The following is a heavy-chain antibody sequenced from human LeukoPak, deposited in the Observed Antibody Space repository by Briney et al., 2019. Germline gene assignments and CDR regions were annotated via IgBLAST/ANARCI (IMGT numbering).Heavy chain of an antibody. CDR1: GFIVSNSY. CDR3: ARVDCSSTSCYWYFQH. Sequence: GGSLRLSCAASGFIVSNSYMSWVRQAPGKGLEWVSIFYTHGPTYYADSVKGRFTMSRDNSRNTLYLQMNSLGAEDTAVYYCARVDCSSTSCYWYFQHWGQGTLVTVSS. D-gene: IGHD2-2*01. J-gene: IGHJ1*01. CDR2: FYTHGPT. V-gene: IGHV3-66*01.